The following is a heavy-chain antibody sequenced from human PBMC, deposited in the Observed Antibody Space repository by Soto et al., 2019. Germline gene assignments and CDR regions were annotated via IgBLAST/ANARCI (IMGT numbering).Heavy chain of an antibody. V-gene: IGHV4-34*01. D-gene: IGHD2-21*02. J-gene: IGHJ5*02. CDR2: INHSGST. CDR3: ARRVTMSVETAGNDNWFDP. CDR1: EGNFRGYY. Sequence: PLEPQPVTSTVEEGNFRGYYWTWIRKKPGTGLEWIGEINHSGSTNYNPSLKSRVTISVDTSKNQLSLKLTSVTAADTGVYYCARRVTMSVETAGNDNWFDPWGQGTLVTVSS.